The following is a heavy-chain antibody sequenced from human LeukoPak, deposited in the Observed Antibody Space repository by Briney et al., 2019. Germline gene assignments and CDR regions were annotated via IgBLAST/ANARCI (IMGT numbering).Heavy chain of an antibody. D-gene: IGHD3-10*01. Sequence: PSETLSLTCTVSGGSINNYYWSWLRQPPGKGLEWIGYIYYRGSSNYNPSLKSRVTISVDTSKNQFSLKLSSVTAADTAVYYCARLTRYFHVSGNYYRPNWFDPWGQGTLVTVSS. J-gene: IGHJ5*02. CDR1: GGSINNYY. V-gene: IGHV4-59*01. CDR2: IYYRGSS. CDR3: ARLTRYFHVSGNYYRPNWFDP.